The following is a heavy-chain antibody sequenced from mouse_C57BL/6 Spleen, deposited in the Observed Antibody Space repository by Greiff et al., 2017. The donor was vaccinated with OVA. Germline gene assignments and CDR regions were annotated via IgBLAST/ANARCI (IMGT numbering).Heavy chain of an antibody. D-gene: IGHD1-1*01. CDR2: SYPRSGNT. CDR1: GYTFTSYG. Sequence: VKLMESGAELARPGASVKLSCKASGYTFTSYGISWVKQRTGQGLEWIGESYPRSGNTYYNEKFKGKATLTADKSSSTAYMELRSLTSEDSAVYFCAKDDYYGSSYEWYFDVWGTGTTVTVSS. V-gene: IGHV1-81*01. CDR3: AKDDYYGSSYEWYFDV. J-gene: IGHJ1*03.